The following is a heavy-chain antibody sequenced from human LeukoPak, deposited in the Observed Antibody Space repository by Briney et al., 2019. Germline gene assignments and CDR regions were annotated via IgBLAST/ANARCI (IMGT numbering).Heavy chain of an antibody. J-gene: IGHJ4*02. Sequence: ASVKVSCKASGYTFTGYYMHWVRQAPGQGLEWMGWINPNSGGTNYAQKFQGRVTMTRDTSISTAYMELSRLRSDDTAVYYCARAIGAMVRGVIVPLGYWGQGTLVTVSS. V-gene: IGHV1-2*02. CDR2: INPNSGGT. CDR1: GYTFTGYY. CDR3: ARAIGAMVRGVIVPLGY. D-gene: IGHD3-10*01.